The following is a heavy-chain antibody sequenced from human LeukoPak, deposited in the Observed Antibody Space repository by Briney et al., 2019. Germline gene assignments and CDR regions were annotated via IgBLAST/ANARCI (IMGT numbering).Heavy chain of an antibody. CDR1: GFTFSSYW. V-gene: IGHV3-7*01. CDR2: IKQDGSEK. CDR3: AREGGSYLPGYYYYTDV. Sequence: GGSLRLSCAASGFTFSSYWMSWVRQAPGKGLEWVANIKQDGSEKYYVDSVKGRFTISRDNAKNSLYLQMNSLRAEDTAVYYCAREGGSYLPGYYYYTDVWGKGTTVTVSS. J-gene: IGHJ6*03. D-gene: IGHD1-26*01.